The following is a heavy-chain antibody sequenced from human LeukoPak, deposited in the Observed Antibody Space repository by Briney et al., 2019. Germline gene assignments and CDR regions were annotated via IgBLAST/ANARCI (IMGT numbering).Heavy chain of an antibody. J-gene: IGHJ4*02. CDR2: IKSKSDGGTT. CDR3: TTVEDDYVWGSSYYFDY. D-gene: IGHD3-16*01. V-gene: IGHV3-15*01. Sequence: GGSLRLSCAASGFTFSSYWMSWVRQAPGKGLEWVGHIKSKSDGGTTDYAAPVKGRFTISRDDSKNTLYLQMNSLKTEDTAVYYCTTVEDDYVWGSSYYFDYWGQGTLVTVSS. CDR1: GFTFSSYW.